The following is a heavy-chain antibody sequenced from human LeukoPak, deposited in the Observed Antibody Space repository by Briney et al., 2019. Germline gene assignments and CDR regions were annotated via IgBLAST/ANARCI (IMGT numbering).Heavy chain of an antibody. CDR1: GGSISSGDYY. V-gene: IGHV4-30-4*01. J-gene: IGHJ3*02. CDR3: ARLTYYYGSGSYSPPAAFDI. CDR2: IYYSGST. D-gene: IGHD3-10*01. Sequence: PSQTLSLTCTVSGGSISSGDYYWSWIRQPPGKGLEWVGYIYYSGSTYYNPSRKSRVTISVDTSTNQFSLKLRSVTAADTAVYYCARLTYYYGSGSYSPPAAFDIWGQGKMVTVSS.